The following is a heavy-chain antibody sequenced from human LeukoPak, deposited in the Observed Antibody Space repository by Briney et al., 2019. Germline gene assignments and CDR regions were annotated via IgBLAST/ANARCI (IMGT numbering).Heavy chain of an antibody. CDR1: GYTFTDYY. V-gene: IGHV1-2*02. CDR2: INPNDGDT. D-gene: IGHD2-2*01. Sequence: EASVKVSCKASGYTFTDYYMHWVRQAPGQGFEWMGWINPNDGDTNYAQKFQGRVTMTRDTSISTAHMEVSRLRSDDTAVYYCARANFLYCSSTTFLFDYWGQGTLVTVSS. J-gene: IGHJ4*02. CDR3: ARANFLYCSSTTFLFDY.